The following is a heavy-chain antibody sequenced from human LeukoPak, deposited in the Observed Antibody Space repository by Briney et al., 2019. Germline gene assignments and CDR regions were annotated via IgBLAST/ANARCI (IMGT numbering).Heavy chain of an antibody. V-gene: IGHV3-48*03. Sequence: GGSLRLSCSASGFTFSSYEMNWVRQAPRKGLEWVSYISSSGGTIYYADSVKGRFTISRDNAKNSLYLQMNSLRAEDTAVYYCARDLSYCTITSCSYYYYGMDVWGQGTTVTASS. CDR2: ISSSGGTI. CDR3: ARDLSYCTITSCSYYYYGMDV. J-gene: IGHJ6*02. CDR1: GFTFSSYE. D-gene: IGHD2-2*01.